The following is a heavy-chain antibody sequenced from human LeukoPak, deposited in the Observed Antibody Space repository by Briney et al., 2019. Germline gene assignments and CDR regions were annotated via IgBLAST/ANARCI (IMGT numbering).Heavy chain of an antibody. CDR1: VGSISSGDFY. CDR3: ARDRLDCSGGGGFPGFFQD. D-gene: IGHD2-15*01. J-gene: IGHJ1*01. Sequence: SQTLSLTCTVSVGSISSGDFYWSWIRQPPGKGLEWIGYIYYSESPYYNPSLKSRVTISVDTSKNQISLRLTSVTAADTAVYYCARDRLDCSGGGGFPGFFQDWGQGTLVTVSS. V-gene: IGHV4-31*03. CDR2: IYYSESP.